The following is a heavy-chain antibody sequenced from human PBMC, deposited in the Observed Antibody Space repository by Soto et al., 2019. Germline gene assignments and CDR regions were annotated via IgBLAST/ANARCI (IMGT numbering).Heavy chain of an antibody. CDR2: VNPSGGHT. J-gene: IGHJ4*02. V-gene: IGHV1-46*01. D-gene: IGHD2-21*02. CDR1: GDTFTDYY. CDR3: ARGGHVVVVAAALDY. Sequence: QVQLVQSGAEVKKPGASVKVSCKASGDTFTDYYIHWVRQAPGQGLEWMGTVNPSGGHTTYAQHCLGRVTMTRDRSTSTIYLGLTSLASEDTAVYYCARGGHVVVVAAALDYWGQGTLVTVSS.